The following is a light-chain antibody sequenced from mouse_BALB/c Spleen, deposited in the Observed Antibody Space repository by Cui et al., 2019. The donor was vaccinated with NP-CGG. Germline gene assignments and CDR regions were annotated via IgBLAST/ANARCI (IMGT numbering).Light chain of an antibody. CDR3: ALWYSNHWV. V-gene: IGLV1*01. Sequence: QAVLTQVSALTTSPGETVTLTCRSSTGAVTTSNYANWVQEKPDHLFTGLIGGTNNRAPGVPARFSGSLIGDKAALTITGAQTEDEAMYFCALWYSNHWVFGGGTKLTVL. CDR2: GTN. J-gene: IGLJ1*01. CDR1: TGAVTTSNY.